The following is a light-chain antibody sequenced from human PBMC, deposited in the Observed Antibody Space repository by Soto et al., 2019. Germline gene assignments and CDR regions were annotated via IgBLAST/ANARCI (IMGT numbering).Light chain of an antibody. V-gene: IGKV3-11*01. CDR3: QQRGRWPS. J-gene: IGKJ4*01. CDR1: QSLDNY. Sequence: EIVLTQSPATLSLSPGERATLSCRASQSLDNYLAWYQHKPGQPPMLLIYDASTRATDIPARFSGSVSGTDFTLTISGLEPDDFAVYYCQQRGRWPSFGGGTKVEIK. CDR2: DAS.